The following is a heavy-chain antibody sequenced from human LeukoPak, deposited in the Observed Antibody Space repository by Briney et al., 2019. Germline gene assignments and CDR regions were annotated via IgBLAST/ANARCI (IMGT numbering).Heavy chain of an antibody. V-gene: IGHV4-61*02. Sequence: SETLSLTCTVSGGSISSGSYYWSWIRQPAGKGLEWIGRIYTSGSTNYNPSLKSRVTISVDTSKNQFSLKLSSVTAADTAVYYCASRYSSSKGYYYYYMDVWGKGTTVTVSS. CDR2: IYTSGST. CDR3: ASRYSSSKGYYYYYMDV. CDR1: GGSISSGSYY. D-gene: IGHD6-6*01. J-gene: IGHJ6*03.